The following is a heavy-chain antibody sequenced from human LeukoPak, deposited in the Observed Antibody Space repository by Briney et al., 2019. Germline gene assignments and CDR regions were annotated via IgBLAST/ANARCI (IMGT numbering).Heavy chain of an antibody. J-gene: IGHJ4*02. D-gene: IGHD1-26*01. CDR2: IYYSGST. Sequence: LRLSCAASGFTFSSYAMSWVRQAPGKGLEWIGYIYYSGSTYYNPSLKSRVTISVDTSKNQFSLKLSSVTAADTAVYYCARVGAGIVGAFDYWGQGTLVTVSS. V-gene: IGHV4-31*02. CDR1: GFTFSSYA. CDR3: ARVGAGIVGAFDY.